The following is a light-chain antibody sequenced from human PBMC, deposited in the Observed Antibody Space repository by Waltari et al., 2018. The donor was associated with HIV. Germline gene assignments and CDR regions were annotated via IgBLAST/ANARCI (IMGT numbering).Light chain of an antibody. V-gene: IGKV1-39*01. J-gene: IGKJ3*01. Sequence: SVGDSVTITCRASQTVNNKLNWYQQKPGEAPKVVIYDASTLQSGVPSRFRGGGSWTDFTLTITSLQLDDFATYFCQQSFSYPLTFGPGTKVDI. CDR3: QQSFSYPLT. CDR2: DAS. CDR1: QTVNNK.